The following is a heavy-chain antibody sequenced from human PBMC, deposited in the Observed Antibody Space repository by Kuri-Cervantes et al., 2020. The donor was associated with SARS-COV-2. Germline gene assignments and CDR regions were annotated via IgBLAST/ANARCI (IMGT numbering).Heavy chain of an antibody. CDR3: ARDHIVVVPAALNWFDP. V-gene: IGHV1-8*01. Sequence: ASVKVSCKASGYTFTSYDINWVRQATGQGLEWMGWMNPNSGNTGYAQKFQGRVTMTRNTSISTAYTELSSLRSEDTAVYYCARDHIVVVPAALNWFDPWGQGNLVNVSS. CDR2: MNPNSGNT. D-gene: IGHD2-2*01. J-gene: IGHJ5*02. CDR1: GYTFTSYD.